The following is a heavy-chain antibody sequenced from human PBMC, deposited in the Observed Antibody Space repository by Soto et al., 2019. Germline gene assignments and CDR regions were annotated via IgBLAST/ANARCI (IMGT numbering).Heavy chain of an antibody. CDR1: GYTFTSYD. CDR2: MNPNSGNT. J-gene: IGHJ6*03. Sequence: ASVKVSCKASGYTFTSYDINWVRQATGQGLEWMGWMNPNSGNTGYAQKFQGRVTMTRNTSISTAYMELSSLRSEDTAVYYCARVAVRSSSWYSYYYYYMDVWGKGTTVTVSS. D-gene: IGHD6-13*01. V-gene: IGHV1-8*01. CDR3: ARVAVRSSSWYSYYYYYMDV.